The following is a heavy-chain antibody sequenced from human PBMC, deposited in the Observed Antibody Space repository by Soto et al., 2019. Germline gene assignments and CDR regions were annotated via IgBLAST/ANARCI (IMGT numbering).Heavy chain of an antibody. Sequence: EVQLVESGGGVMQPGGSLRLSCAASGFTVSSKYMTWVRQAPGKGLEWVSVIYGGGTTYYAGSVKGRFTISRDNSKNTLYLQMTSLRAEDTAVYYCVQFTGWPGFDFWGQGTLVTVSS. CDR2: IYGGGTT. V-gene: IGHV3-53*01. D-gene: IGHD6-19*01. CDR3: VQFTGWPGFDF. J-gene: IGHJ4*02. CDR1: GFTVSSKY.